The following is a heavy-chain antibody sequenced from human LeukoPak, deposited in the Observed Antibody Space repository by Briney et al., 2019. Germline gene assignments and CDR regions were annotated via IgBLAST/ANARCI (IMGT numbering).Heavy chain of an antibody. CDR2: INHSGST. D-gene: IGHD6-13*01. CDR3: ARGLSGRSGRYSSSWYPWEVGWFDP. J-gene: IGHJ5*02. V-gene: IGHV4-34*01. Sequence: PSETLSLTCAVYGGSFSNYYWSWIRQPPGKGLEWIGEINHSGSTNYNPSLKSRVTISVDTSKNQFSLKLSSVTAADTAVYYCARGLSGRSGRYSSSWYPWEVGWFDPWGQGTLVTVSS. CDR1: GGSFSNYY.